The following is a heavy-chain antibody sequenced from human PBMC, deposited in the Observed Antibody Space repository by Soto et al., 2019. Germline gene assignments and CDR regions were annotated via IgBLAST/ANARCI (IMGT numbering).Heavy chain of an antibody. CDR3: ARTPRLLDS. J-gene: IGHJ4*02. V-gene: IGHV3-7*01. D-gene: IGHD6-6*01. CDR1: GFTSSVSW. Sequence: EVQLVESGGGLVQPGGSLRLSCAVSGFTSSVSWMNWVRQAPGKGLEWVAYISADGSEKNYVDSVKGRFTISRDNAKNSLYLQMNSLRGDVTGIYYCARTPRLLDSWGQGTLVTVSS. CDR2: ISADGSEK.